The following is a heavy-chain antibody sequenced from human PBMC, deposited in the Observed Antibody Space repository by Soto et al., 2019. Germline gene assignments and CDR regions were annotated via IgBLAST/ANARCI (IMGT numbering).Heavy chain of an antibody. D-gene: IGHD6-19*01. CDR3: ATGLAVAGTFDY. V-gene: IGHV3-30*03. CDR2: ISYDGSNK. CDR1: GFPFSIYG. J-gene: IGHJ4*02. Sequence: RLSCAASGFPFSIYGLHWVRQAPGKGLEWVAVISYDGSNKYYADSVKGRFTISRDNSKNTLYLQMNSLRAEDTAVYYCATGLAVAGTFDYWGQGTLVTVSS.